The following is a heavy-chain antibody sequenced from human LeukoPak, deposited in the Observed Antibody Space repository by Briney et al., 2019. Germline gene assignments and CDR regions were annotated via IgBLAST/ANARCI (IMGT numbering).Heavy chain of an antibody. CDR2: IIPIFGTA. J-gene: IGHJ6*03. V-gene: IGHV1-69*05. CDR3: ATRDYDILTGYAYMDV. CDR1: GGTFSSYA. D-gene: IGHD3-9*01. Sequence: SVKVSCKASGGTFSSYAISWVRQAPGQGLEWMGRIIPIFGTANYAQKFQGRVTITTDESTSTAYMELSSLRSEDTAVYYCATRDYDILTGYAYMDVWGKGTTVTVSS.